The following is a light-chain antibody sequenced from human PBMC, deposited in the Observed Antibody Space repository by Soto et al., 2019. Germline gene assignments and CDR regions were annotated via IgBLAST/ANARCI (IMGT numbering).Light chain of an antibody. CDR3: QQYGSSPIT. J-gene: IGKJ5*01. CDR1: QSVSSN. CDR2: GAS. Sequence: EIVMTQSPATLSVSPGARATLSCRASQSVSSNLAWYQQKPGQAPRLLIYGASTRATGIPARFSGSGSGTDFTLTISRLEPEDFAVYYCQQYGSSPITFGQGTRLEIK. V-gene: IGKV3-15*01.